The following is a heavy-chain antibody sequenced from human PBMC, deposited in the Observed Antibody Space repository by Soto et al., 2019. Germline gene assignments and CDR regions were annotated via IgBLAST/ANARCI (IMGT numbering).Heavy chain of an antibody. D-gene: IGHD3-3*01. J-gene: IGHJ6*02. V-gene: IGHV3-21*01. Sequence: PSGSLTLSCAASGGTFSSYSMNWVRQSAGKGLEWVACISSSRSYIYYAYSVKGLFTIYRENAKNSLYLQMNSPRAEDTAVYYCASDRMGTYYDFWSGYYTPHKYYGIDVWGQGTTVTVSS. CDR1: GGTFSSYS. CDR3: ASDRMGTYYDFWSGYYTPHKYYGIDV. CDR2: ISSSRSYI.